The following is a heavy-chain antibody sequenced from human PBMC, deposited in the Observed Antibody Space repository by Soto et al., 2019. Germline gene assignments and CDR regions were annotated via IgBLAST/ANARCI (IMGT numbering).Heavy chain of an antibody. CDR3: ACSGCYGSDYFAY. D-gene: IGHD6-19*01. V-gene: IGHV4-59*01. Sequence: SETLSLTCTVSGGSISSYYWSWIRQPPGKGLEWIGYIYYSGSTNYNPSLKSRVTISVDTSKNQFSLKLSSVTAADTAVYYCACSGCYGSDYFAYWGQGTLVTVSS. CDR2: IYYSGST. CDR1: GGSISSYY. J-gene: IGHJ4*02.